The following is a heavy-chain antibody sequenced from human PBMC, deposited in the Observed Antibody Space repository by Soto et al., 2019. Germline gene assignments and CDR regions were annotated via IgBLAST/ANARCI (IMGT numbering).Heavy chain of an antibody. J-gene: IGHJ5*02. D-gene: IGHD3-10*01. CDR3: ARDISFGAYDL. Sequence: VQLVESGGGLLQPGGSLRLSCTASGFTFSRHGMLWARQAPGKGLEWVALIWYDGTRESYVDFARGRFTISRDNFASTLYLQMNSLRAEDTAVYYCARDISFGAYDLWGQGTLVTVSS. CDR1: GFTFSRHG. CDR2: IWYDGTRE. V-gene: IGHV3-33*01.